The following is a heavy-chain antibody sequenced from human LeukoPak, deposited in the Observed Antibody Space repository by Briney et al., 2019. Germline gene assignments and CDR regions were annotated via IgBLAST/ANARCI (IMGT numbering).Heavy chain of an antibody. CDR2: IRFDGCTK. CDR1: GFTFSNYG. V-gene: IGHV3-30*02. J-gene: IGHJ6*03. CDR3: AELGITMSGGV. D-gene: IGHD3-10*02. Sequence: GGSLRLSCATSGFTFSNYGMHWVRQAPGKGLEWVAFIRFDGCTKYYADSVGGRITISRNNDKNPLYLQKNSRRAEDTAVYYCAELGITMSGGVWGKGTTVTIS.